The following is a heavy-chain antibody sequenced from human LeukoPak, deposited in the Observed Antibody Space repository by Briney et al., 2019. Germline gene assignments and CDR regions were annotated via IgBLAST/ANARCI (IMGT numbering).Heavy chain of an antibody. Sequence: SETLSLTCTVSGGSISSSSYYWGWIRQPPGKGLEWIGSIYYSGSTYYNPSLKSRVTISVDTSKNQFSLKLSSVTAADTAVYYCARRRFSSGWYPFDYWGQGTLVTVSS. J-gene: IGHJ4*02. CDR1: GGSISSSSYY. CDR2: IYYSGST. D-gene: IGHD6-19*01. V-gene: IGHV4-39*01. CDR3: ARRRFSSGWYPFDY.